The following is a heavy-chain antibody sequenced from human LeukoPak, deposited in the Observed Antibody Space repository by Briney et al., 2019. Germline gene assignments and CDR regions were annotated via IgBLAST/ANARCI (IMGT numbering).Heavy chain of an antibody. CDR1: GFTFDDHA. J-gene: IGHJ4*02. CDR3: AKAKDVGSGWYSFDY. V-gene: IGHV3-9*01. CDR2: ISWNTVAI. Sequence: GRSLRLSCAASGFTFDDHAMHWVRQAPGKGLEWVSGISWNTVAIGYADSVKGRFTISRDNAKNSRYLQMNSLRPEDTALYYCAKAKDVGSGWYSFDYWGQGTLVTVSS. D-gene: IGHD6-19*01.